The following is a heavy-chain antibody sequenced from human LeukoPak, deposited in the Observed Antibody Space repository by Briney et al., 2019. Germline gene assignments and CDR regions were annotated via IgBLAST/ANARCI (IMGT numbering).Heavy chain of an antibody. CDR1: GFTFSSYG. Sequence: PGRSLRLSCAASGFTFSSYGMPWVRHAPGKGLEWVAVIWYDGSNKYYAASVKGRFTISRDNSKNTLYLQMNSLRAEDTAVYYCAIIAVAGITPSPKWVSPAFDIWGQGTMVTVSS. V-gene: IGHV3-33*01. D-gene: IGHD6-19*01. J-gene: IGHJ3*02. CDR2: IWYDGSNK. CDR3: AIIAVAGITPSPKWVSPAFDI.